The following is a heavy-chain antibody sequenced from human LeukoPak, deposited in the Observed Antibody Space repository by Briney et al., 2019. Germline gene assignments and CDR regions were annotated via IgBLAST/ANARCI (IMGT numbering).Heavy chain of an antibody. CDR3: AKALWFGESYGMDV. D-gene: IGHD3-10*01. J-gene: IGHJ6*02. Sequence: PGGSLRLSCAASGFTFSSYAMSWVRQAPGKGLEWVSAISGSGGSTYYADSVKGRFTISRDNSKNTLYLQMNSLRAEDTAVYYCAKALWFGESYGMDVWGQGTTVTVSS. CDR2: ISGSGGST. CDR1: GFTFSSYA. V-gene: IGHV3-23*01.